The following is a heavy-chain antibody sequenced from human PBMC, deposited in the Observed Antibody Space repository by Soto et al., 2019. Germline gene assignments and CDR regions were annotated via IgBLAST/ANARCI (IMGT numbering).Heavy chain of an antibody. CDR1: GFTFSSYA. CDR2: ISGSGGST. CDR3: AKAAEDYTRRNYYYYGMDV. V-gene: IGHV3-23*01. Sequence: EVQLLESGGGLVQPGGSLRLSCAASGFTFSSYAMSWVRQAPGKGLEWVSAISGSGGSTYYADSVKGRLTISRDNSKNTLYLQMNSLRAEDTAVYYCAKAAEDYTRRNYYYYGMDVWGQGTTVTVSS. J-gene: IGHJ6*02. D-gene: IGHD4-4*01.